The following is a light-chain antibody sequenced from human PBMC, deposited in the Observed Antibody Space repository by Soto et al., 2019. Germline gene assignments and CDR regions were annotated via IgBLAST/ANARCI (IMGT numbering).Light chain of an antibody. CDR1: QSVDTC. V-gene: IGKV1-5*03. Sequence: DIQMTQSPSTLSASVGDRVTITCRASQSVDTCLAWYQQKPGKAPQLLIYKASSLETGATSKFSGSGSVTKITLTVSSLQADYFATYSCQQFYRNPWTFSQGTKVEIK. CDR2: KAS. CDR3: QQFYRNPWT. J-gene: IGKJ1*01.